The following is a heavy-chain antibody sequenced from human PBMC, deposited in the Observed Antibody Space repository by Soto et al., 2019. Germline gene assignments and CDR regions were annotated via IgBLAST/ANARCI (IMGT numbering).Heavy chain of an antibody. J-gene: IGHJ5*02. D-gene: IGHD5-12*01. Sequence: PGGSLRLSCAASGFTFSSYGMSWVRQAPGKGLEWVSAIGGSGGNTYYADSVKGRFTISRDNSKNTLYLQMNSLRADDTAVYYCAKDPVRWLQGLSWGQGTLVTVSS. V-gene: IGHV3-23*01. CDR2: IGGSGGNT. CDR1: GFTFSSYG. CDR3: AKDPVRWLQGLS.